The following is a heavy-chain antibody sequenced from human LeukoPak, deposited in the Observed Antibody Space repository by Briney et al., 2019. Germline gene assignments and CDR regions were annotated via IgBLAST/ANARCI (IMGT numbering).Heavy chain of an antibody. D-gene: IGHD3-22*01. CDR2: MSNDGSNK. CDR3: AKPLHYYHSNAAWYFDL. Sequence: PGGSLRLSCSASGFTFSSYGMHWVRQAPGKGLEWVAVMSNDGSNKDYADSVKGRFTISRDNSKNTLYLQMNSLRTDDTAVYYCAKPLHYYHSNAAWYFDLWGRGTLVTVSS. CDR1: GFTFSSYG. V-gene: IGHV3-30*18. J-gene: IGHJ2*01.